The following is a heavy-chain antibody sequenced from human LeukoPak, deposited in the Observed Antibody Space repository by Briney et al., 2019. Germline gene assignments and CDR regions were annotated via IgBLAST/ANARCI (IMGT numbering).Heavy chain of an antibody. V-gene: IGHV4-39*07. J-gene: IGHJ6*03. CDR3: ARVGYYGSGSNSYYYMDV. CDR2: IKSGDTT. Sequence: PSETLSLTCTVSDGSISSRTFYWGWIRQPPGRGLEWIGSIKSGDTTYYNASLKSRVTISVDTSKNQLSLNLSSVTAADTAVYYCARVGYYGSGSNSYYYMDVWGKGTTVTVSS. CDR1: DGSISSRTFY. D-gene: IGHD3-10*01.